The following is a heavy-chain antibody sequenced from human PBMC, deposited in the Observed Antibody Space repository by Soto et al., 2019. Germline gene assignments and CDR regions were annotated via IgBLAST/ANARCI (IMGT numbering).Heavy chain of an antibody. D-gene: IGHD3-10*01. CDR1: GFIFENFG. V-gene: IGHV3-23*01. CDR3: AKVRFGELRQMKWLDP. Sequence: GGSLRLSCAASGFIFENFGMSWVRQAPGKGLEWISSISGSGFKKYYADSVKGRFTISRDNSKNTVYVQMNTLRHEDTAMYYCAKVRFGELRQMKWLDPWGQGNMVTVYS. CDR2: ISGSGFKK. J-gene: IGHJ5*02.